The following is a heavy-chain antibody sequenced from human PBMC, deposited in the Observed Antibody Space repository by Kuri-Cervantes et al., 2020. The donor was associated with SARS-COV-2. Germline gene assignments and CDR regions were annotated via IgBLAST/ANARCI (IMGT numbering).Heavy chain of an antibody. CDR1: GFTLSSYA. CDR2: IPYDGNTT. Sequence: LSLTCAASGFTLSSYAIHWVRQAPGKGLEWVAFIPYDGNTTYYADSVKGRFTISRDNSRNSLFLQMNSLRTEDTAIYYCARDRVGVHDCWGQGTLVTVSS. D-gene: IGHD2-21*01. J-gene: IGHJ4*02. CDR3: ARDRVGVHDC. V-gene: IGHV3-30-3*01.